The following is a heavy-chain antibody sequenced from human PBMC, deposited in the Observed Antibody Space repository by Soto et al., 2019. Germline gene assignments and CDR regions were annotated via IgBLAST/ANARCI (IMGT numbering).Heavy chain of an antibody. D-gene: IGHD1-1*01. CDR3: ARDQGMATTSDAFDI. J-gene: IGHJ3*02. V-gene: IGHV1-46*01. CDR1: GYTFTSYY. CDR2: INPSGGST. Sequence: ASVKVSCKASGYTFTSYYMHWVRQAPGQGLEWMGIINPSGGSTSYAQKFQGRVTMTRDTSTSTVYMELSSLRSEDTAVYYCARDQGMATTSDAFDIWGQGTMVTXSS.